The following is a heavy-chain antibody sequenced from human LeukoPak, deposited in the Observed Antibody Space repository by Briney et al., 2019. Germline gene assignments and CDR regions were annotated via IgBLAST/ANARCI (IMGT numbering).Heavy chain of an antibody. Sequence: GGSLRLSCAASGFTFNTHGMNWVRQARGKGLQWVAYIRDSGTSIYYADSVKGRFTISRDNAKNSLYLQMNSLRAEDTAVYFCARDLKWGVLGYSYGSGMDVWGQGTTVTVSS. CDR2: IRDSGTSI. CDR1: GFTFNTHG. J-gene: IGHJ6*02. V-gene: IGHV3-21*05. D-gene: IGHD5-18*01. CDR3: ARDLKWGVLGYSYGSGMDV.